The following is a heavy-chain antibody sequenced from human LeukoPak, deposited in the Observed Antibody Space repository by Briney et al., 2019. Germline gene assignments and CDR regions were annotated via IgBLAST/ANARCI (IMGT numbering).Heavy chain of an antibody. D-gene: IGHD3-22*01. CDR3: AREGYYDSPHFDY. CDR2: ISSDGRKK. V-gene: IGHV3-30*04. CDR1: GFTFSSYA. Sequence: PGGSLRLSCAASGFTFSSYAMHWVRQAPGKGLEWVAVISSDGRKKYYADSVKGRLTISRDNSKNTLYMVMDSLRAEDTAVYYCAREGYYDSPHFDYWGQGTLVTVSS. J-gene: IGHJ4*02.